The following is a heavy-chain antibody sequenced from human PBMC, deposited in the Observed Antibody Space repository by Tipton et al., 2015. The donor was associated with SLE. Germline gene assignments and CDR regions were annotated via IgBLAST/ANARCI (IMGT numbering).Heavy chain of an antibody. CDR1: GDSITNSNYN. J-gene: IGHJ4*01. Sequence: TLSLTCTVSGDSITNSNYNWGWIRQSPGKGLEWIGSISYSGDTNYNPSLMSRVTIPRDTSKNQFSLKLTSVTAADTSVYYCARGAKERITLVRVRPYYFDYWGQGSLVTVSS. D-gene: IGHD3-10*01. CDR2: ISYSGDT. CDR3: ARGAKERITLVRVRPYYFDY. V-gene: IGHV4-39*07.